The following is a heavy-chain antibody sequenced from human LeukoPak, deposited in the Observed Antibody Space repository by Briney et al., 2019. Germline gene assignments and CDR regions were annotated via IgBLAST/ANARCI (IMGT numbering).Heavy chain of an antibody. Sequence: ASVKVSCKASGYTFTSYGISWVRQAPGQGLEWMGWISAYNGNTNYAQELQGRVTMTTDTSTSTAYMELRSLRSDDTAVYYCARDEHYYDSSGYYPNFDYWGQGTLVTVSS. CDR3: ARDEHYYDSSGYYPNFDY. V-gene: IGHV1-18*01. J-gene: IGHJ4*02. D-gene: IGHD3-22*01. CDR2: ISAYNGNT. CDR1: GYTFTSYG.